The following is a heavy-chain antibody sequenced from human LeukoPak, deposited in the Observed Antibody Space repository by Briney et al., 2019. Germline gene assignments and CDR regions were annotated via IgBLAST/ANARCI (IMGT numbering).Heavy chain of an antibody. CDR3: ASTYRWEGWFDP. CDR2: ISAYNGNT. V-gene: IGHV1-18*01. CDR1: GYTFTSYG. D-gene: IGHD1-26*01. Sequence: ASVKVSCKASGYTFTSYGISWVRQAPGQGLEWMGWISAYNGNTNYAQKLQGRVTMTTDTSTSTAYMELRSLRSEDTAVYYCASTYRWEGWFDPWGQGTLVTVSS. J-gene: IGHJ5*02.